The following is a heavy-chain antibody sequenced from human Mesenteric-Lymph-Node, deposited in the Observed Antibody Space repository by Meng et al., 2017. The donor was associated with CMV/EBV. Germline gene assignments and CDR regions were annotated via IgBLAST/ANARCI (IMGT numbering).Heavy chain of an antibody. J-gene: IGHJ4*02. V-gene: IGHV3-23*01. D-gene: IGHD2-15*01. Sequence: LSLTCAASGFTFSDYAMSWVRQAPGKGLECVSAITASGTNTYYGDSLKGRFTISRDNSKNTLYLQIDSLRAEDTAVYYCAKDRGAASLMPRYYFDYWGQGTLVTVSS. CDR1: GFTFSDYA. CDR2: ITASGTNT. CDR3: AKDRGAASLMPRYYFDY.